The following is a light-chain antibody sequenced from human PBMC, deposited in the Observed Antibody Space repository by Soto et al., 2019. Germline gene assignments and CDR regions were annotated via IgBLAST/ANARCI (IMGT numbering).Light chain of an antibody. CDR3: SSYAGSTNLI. CDR1: SSDVGSYNR. V-gene: IGLV2-18*02. Sequence: QSALTQPPSVSGSPGQSVTISCTGTSSDVGSYNRVSWYQQPPGTAPKLMIYEVTKRPSGVPDRFSGSKSVNTASLTVSGLQAEDEADYYCSSYAGSTNLIFGGGTKLTVL. J-gene: IGLJ2*01. CDR2: EVT.